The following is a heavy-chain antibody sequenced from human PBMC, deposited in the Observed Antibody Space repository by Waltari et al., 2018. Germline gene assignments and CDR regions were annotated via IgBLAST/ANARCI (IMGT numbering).Heavy chain of an antibody. Sequence: QLQLQESGPGLVKPSETLSLTCTVSGGSISTNYNWGWIRQPPGKGLEWMGNMQYRGSTFYNPSLDSRVTISLDTWKNQFSLRLSSVGAADTAVYFGGRIAFGDEGGYFQYWGQGTLVTVSS. CDR2: MQYRGST. V-gene: IGHV4-39*01. CDR1: GGSISTNYN. D-gene: IGHD4-17*01. CDR3: GRIAFGDEGGYFQY. J-gene: IGHJ1*01.